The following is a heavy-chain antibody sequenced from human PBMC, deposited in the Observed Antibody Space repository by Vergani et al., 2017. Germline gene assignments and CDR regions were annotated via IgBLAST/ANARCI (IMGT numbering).Heavy chain of an antibody. CDR3: ARLGTVVTLRFDY. J-gene: IGHJ4*02. V-gene: IGHV4-39*01. Sequence: QLQLQESGPGLVKPSETLSLTCTVSGGSISSSSYYWGWIRQPPGKGLEWIGSIYYSGNTYYNPSLKSRVTISVDTSKNQFSLKLSAVTAADTAVYYCARLGTVVTLRFDYWGQGTLVTVSS. CDR1: GGSISSSSYY. CDR2: IYYSGNT. D-gene: IGHD4-23*01.